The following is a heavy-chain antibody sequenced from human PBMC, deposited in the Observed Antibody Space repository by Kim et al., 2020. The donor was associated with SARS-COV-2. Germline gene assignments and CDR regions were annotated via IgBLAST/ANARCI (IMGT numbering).Heavy chain of an antibody. J-gene: IGHJ4*02. CDR1: RFTFGDYA. Sequence: GGSLRLSCAPSRFTFGDYAMHWVRQAPGKGLEWVSGITWNGGSIGYADSVKGRFTISRDNVKNSLYLQMNRLRTEDTTLYYCAKDRDSSGYSGPDYWGQGTLVTVSS. D-gene: IGHD3-22*01. V-gene: IGHV3-9*01. CDR2: ITWNGGSI. CDR3: AKDRDSSGYSGPDY.